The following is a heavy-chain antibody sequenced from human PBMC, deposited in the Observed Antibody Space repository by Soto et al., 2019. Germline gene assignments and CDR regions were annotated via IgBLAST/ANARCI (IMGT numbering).Heavy chain of an antibody. D-gene: IGHD1-20*01. J-gene: IGHJ4*02. V-gene: IGHV4-59*03. CDR1: GDAISNYY. CDR2: VHESGST. Sequence: SETLSLTCSVSGDAISNYYWSWIRQTPGRGLEWIGCVHESGSTDYNPSPRGRVIISLHTSKSQFSLSLRSATAADTATYYCARGTRALITSFFAYWGQGIPVTVSS. CDR3: ARGTRALITSFFAY.